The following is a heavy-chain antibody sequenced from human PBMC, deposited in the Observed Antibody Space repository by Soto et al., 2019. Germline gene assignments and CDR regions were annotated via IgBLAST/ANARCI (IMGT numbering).Heavy chain of an antibody. J-gene: IGHJ6*02. CDR3: ARERAAAGTHYYYYGMDV. CDR1: GDSVSSNSAA. CDR2: TYHRSKWYN. Sequence: SQTLSLTCAISGDSVSSNSAAWNWIRQSPSRGLEWLGRTYHRSKWYNDYAVSVKSRITINPDTSKNQFSLQLNSVTPEDTAVYYCARERAAAGTHYYYYGMDVWGQGTTVTVSS. V-gene: IGHV6-1*01. D-gene: IGHD6-13*01.